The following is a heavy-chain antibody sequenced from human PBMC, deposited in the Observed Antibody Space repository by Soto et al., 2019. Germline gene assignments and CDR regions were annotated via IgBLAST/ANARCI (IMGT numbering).Heavy chain of an antibody. D-gene: IGHD1-1*01. CDR3: AQQPYNFRWAVDY. CDR2: IYWDDDK. J-gene: IGHJ4*02. V-gene: IGHV2-5*02. CDR1: GFSLSTNGVG. Sequence: QITLKESGPTLVKPTQTLTLTCSFSGFSLSTNGVGVGWISQPPGKALEWLALIYWDDDKRYSPSLKTKLNITKDTSKNQVVLTMTNMAPVDTATYYCAQQPYNFRWAVDYWGQGALVTVS.